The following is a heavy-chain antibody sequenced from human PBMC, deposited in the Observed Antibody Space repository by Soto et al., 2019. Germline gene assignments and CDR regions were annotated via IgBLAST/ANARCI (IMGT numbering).Heavy chain of an antibody. CDR1: GFPCSRYE. CDR2: ISESGTSM. Sequence: GGSLRLSCAASGFPCSRYEMNWARQAPGKGLEWISYISESGTSMYYAVAVKGRFAISRDNAQNSLYLKMNSLRIEDTAVYYCARDQEVHDSRGHKIRAMDVWGQGTTVTVSS. V-gene: IGHV3-48*03. J-gene: IGHJ6*02. CDR3: ARDQEVHDSRGHKIRAMDV. D-gene: IGHD6-19*01.